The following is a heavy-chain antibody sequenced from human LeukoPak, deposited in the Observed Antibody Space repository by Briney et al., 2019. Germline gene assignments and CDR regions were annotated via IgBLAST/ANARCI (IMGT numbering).Heavy chain of an antibody. CDR2: VSAYNGNT. CDR1: GYTFTSYG. J-gene: IGHJ2*01. V-gene: IGHV1-18*01. CDR3: ARGTSNYYGSGSPDWYFDL. D-gene: IGHD3-10*01. Sequence: ASVKVSCKASGYTFTSYGISWVRQAPGQGLEWMGWVSAYNGNTNYAQKLQGRVTMTTDTSTSTAYMELRSLRSDDTAVYYCARGTSNYYGSGSPDWYFDLWGRGTLVTVSS.